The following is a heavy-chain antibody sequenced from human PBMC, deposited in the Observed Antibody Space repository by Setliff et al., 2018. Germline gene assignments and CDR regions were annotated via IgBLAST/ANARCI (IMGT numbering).Heavy chain of an antibody. J-gene: IGHJ4*02. CDR2: ISYEGSKR. CDR3: ARVPQLLWFGEGRGPFEH. CDR1: GFNFNNYG. D-gene: IGHD3-10*01. Sequence: GGSLRLSCTVSGFNFNNYGMHWVRQAPGKGLEWLAVISYEGSKRYYADSLKGRFTISRDNSKNTLYLQMNSLRDDDTAVYYCARVPQLLWFGEGRGPFEHWGQGTQVTVSS. V-gene: IGHV3-30*03.